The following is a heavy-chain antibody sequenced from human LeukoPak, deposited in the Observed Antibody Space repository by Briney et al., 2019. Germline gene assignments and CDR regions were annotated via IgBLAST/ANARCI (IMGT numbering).Heavy chain of an antibody. CDR1: GGSISNSDYY. J-gene: IGHJ5*02. V-gene: IGHV4-39*07. Sequence: SETLSLTCTVSGGSISNSDYYWGWVRQPPGKGLEWIGTIYYSGSTNYNPSLKSRVTISVDTSKNQFSLKLSSVTAADTAVYYCARRNLHYEDLWGQGTLVTVSS. CDR3: ARRNLHYEDL. CDR2: IYYSGST. D-gene: IGHD4-17*01.